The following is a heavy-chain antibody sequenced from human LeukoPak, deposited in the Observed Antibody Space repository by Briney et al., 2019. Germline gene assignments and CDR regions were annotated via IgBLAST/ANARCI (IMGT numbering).Heavy chain of an antibody. D-gene: IGHD4-23*01. V-gene: IGHV3-23*01. Sequence: GGSLRLSCAASGFTFNNYAMSWVRQAPGKGLEWVSAISGSGGTYYADSVKGRFIISRDNSKNTLYLQMDSLRAEDTAIYYCAKHPSVGNFEYWGQGTLVTVSS. J-gene: IGHJ4*02. CDR3: AKHPSVGNFEY. CDR2: ISGSGGT. CDR1: GFTFNNYA.